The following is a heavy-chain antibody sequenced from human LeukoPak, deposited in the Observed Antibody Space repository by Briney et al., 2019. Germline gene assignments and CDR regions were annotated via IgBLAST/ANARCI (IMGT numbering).Heavy chain of an antibody. J-gene: IGHJ5*02. CDR3: AKSVYEIPWFDP. CDR2: INYSGST. CDR1: GGSISSYY. V-gene: IGHV4-59*12. Sequence: PSETLSLTWTVSGGSISSYYWSWIRQPPGKGLEWIGYINYSGSTNYNPSLKSRVTISVDTSKNQFSLNLSSVTAADTPVYYFAKSVYEIPWFDPWGQGTLVTVSS. D-gene: IGHD5/OR15-5a*01.